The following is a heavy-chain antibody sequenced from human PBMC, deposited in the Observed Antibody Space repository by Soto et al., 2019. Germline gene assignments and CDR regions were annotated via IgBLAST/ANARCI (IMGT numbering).Heavy chain of an antibody. V-gene: IGHV1-2*02. D-gene: IGHD3-22*01. CDR1: GYIFTGHD. CDR2: INPNSGGT. CDR3: VSLLIIGAKTHFDY. Sequence: ASVKVSCKASGYIFTGHDMHWVRQAPGQGLEWMGSINPNSGGTNYAQKFQGRLTMTIDTSINTAYMELSRLGSDDTALYYCVSLLIIGAKTHFDYWGQGTLVTVSS. J-gene: IGHJ4*02.